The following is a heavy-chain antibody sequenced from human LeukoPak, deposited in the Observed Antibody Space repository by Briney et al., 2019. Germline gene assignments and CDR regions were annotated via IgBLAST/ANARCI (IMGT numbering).Heavy chain of an antibody. CDR3: GRGRITAASE. J-gene: IGHJ4*02. CDR1: GITISRYW. D-gene: IGHD6-13*01. CDR2: INTDGNTR. V-gene: IGHV3-74*01. Sequence: PGGSLRLSCVGSGITISRYWMHWVRQAPGKGLVWVSRINTDGNTRNYADSVKGRFTISRDDAKNTMYLQMNSLRAEDTAVYYCGRGRITAASEWGQGILVSVSS.